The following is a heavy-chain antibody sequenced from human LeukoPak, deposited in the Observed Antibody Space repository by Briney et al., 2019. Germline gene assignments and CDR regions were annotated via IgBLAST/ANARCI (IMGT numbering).Heavy chain of an antibody. CDR1: GGTFSSYA. J-gene: IGHJ6*03. CDR2: ITPILGIA. V-gene: IGHV1-69*04. Sequence: SVKVSCKASGGTFSSYAISWVRQAPGQGLEWMGRITPILGIANYAQKFQGRVTITADKSTSTAYMELSSLRSEDTAVYYCASSSSSWIGYYYYYMDVWGKGTTVTVSS. D-gene: IGHD6-13*01. CDR3: ASSSSSWIGYYYYYMDV.